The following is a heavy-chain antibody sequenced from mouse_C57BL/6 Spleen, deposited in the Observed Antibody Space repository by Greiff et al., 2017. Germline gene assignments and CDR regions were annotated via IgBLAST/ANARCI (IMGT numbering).Heavy chain of an antibody. CDR1: GYAFSSSW. CDR3: ALYSNYFDY. V-gene: IGHV1-82*01. D-gene: IGHD2-5*01. CDR2: IYPGDGDT. Sequence: VKLMESGPELVKPGASVKISCKASGYAFSSSWMNWVKQRPGKGLEWIGRIYPGDGDTNYNGKFKGKATLTADKSSSTAYMQLSSLTSEDSAVYFCALYSNYFDYWGQGTTLTVSS. J-gene: IGHJ2*01.